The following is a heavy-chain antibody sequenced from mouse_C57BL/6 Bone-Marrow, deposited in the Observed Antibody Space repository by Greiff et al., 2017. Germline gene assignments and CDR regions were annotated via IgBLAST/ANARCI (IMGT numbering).Heavy chain of an antibody. V-gene: IGHV14-2*01. Sequence: VQLQQSGAELVKPGASVKLSCTASGFNIKDYYMHWVKPRTEQGLEWIGRIDPEDGETKYAPKFPGKATITADTSSNTAYLQLSSLTSEDTAGYYGAFSYYYQGGFAYWGQGTLVTVSA. CDR1: GFNIKDYY. CDR3: AFSYYYQGGFAY. CDR2: IDPEDGET. J-gene: IGHJ3*01. D-gene: IGHD2-10*01.